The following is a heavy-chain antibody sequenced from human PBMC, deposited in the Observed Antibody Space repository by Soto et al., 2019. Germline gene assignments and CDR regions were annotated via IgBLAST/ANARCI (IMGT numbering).Heavy chain of an antibody. D-gene: IGHD2-2*01. CDR3: AREVVVPAAIRYYYYGMDV. CDR2: IYSGGST. Sequence: GGSLRLSCAASGFTVSSNYMSWVRQAPGKGLEWVSVIYSGGSTYYADSVKGRFTISRDNSKNTLYLQMNSLRAEDTAVYYCAREVVVPAAIRYYYYGMDVWGQGTTVTVSS. CDR1: GFTVSSNY. J-gene: IGHJ6*02. V-gene: IGHV3-53*01.